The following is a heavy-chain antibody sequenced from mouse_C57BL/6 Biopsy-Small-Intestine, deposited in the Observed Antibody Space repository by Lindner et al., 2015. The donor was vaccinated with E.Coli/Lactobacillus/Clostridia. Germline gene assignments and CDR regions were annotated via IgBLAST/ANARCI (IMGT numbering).Heavy chain of an antibody. J-gene: IGHJ4*01. D-gene: IGHD2-5*01. CDR3: ARHSNYPYAMDY. CDR1: GFTFSDYG. Sequence: VQLQESGGGLVKPGGSLKLSCAASGFTFSDYGMHWVRQAPEKGLEWVAYISSGSSTIYYADTVKGRFTISRDNAKNTLFLQMTSLRSEDTAMYYCARHSNYPYAMDYWGQGTSVTVSS. V-gene: IGHV5-17*01. CDR2: ISSGSSTI.